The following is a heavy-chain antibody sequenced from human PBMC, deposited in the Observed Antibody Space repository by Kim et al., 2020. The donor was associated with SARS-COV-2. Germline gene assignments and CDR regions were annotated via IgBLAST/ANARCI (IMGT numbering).Heavy chain of an antibody. J-gene: IGHJ6*02. V-gene: IGHV4-31*03. D-gene: IGHD6-19*01. CDR2: IYYSGST. CDR3: ARGGGSGWWSLGYYYYGMDV. Sequence: SETLSLTCTVSGGSISSGGYYWSWIRQHPGKGLEWIGYIYYSGSTYYNPSLKSRVTISVDTSKNQFSLKLSSVTAADTAVYYCARGGGSGWWSLGYYYYGMDVWGQGTTVTVSS. CDR1: GGSISSGGYY.